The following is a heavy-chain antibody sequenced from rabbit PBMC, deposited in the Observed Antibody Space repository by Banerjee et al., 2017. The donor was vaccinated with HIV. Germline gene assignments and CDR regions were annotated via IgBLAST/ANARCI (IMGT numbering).Heavy chain of an antibody. CDR3: ARSNTYYGMDL. J-gene: IGHJ6*01. CDR1: GFSFSSSYY. V-gene: IGHV1S45*01. CDR2: IYTTSATT. Sequence: QEQLKETGGGLVKPGASLTLTCTASGFSFSSSYYMCWVRQAPGKGLEWIGCIYTTSATTWYASWVNDRFTISKTSSTTVTLQMTSLTAADTATYFCARSNTYYGMDLWGQGTLVTVS.